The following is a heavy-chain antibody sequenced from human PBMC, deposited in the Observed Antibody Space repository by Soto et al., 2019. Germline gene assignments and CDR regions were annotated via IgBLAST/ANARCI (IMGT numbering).Heavy chain of an antibody. CDR1: GFTFSSYA. CDR2: ISYDGSNK. Sequence: GGSLRLSCAASGFTFSSYAMHWVRQAPGKGLEWVAVISYDGSNKYYAHSVKGRFTISRDNSKNTLYLQMNSLRAEDTAVYYCARPISSYGLGAFDIWGQGTMVTVSS. J-gene: IGHJ3*02. CDR3: ARPISSYGLGAFDI. D-gene: IGHD2-2*02. V-gene: IGHV3-30-3*01.